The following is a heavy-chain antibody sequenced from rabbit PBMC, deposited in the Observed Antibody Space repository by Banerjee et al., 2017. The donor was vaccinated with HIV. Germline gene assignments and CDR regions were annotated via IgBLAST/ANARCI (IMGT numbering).Heavy chain of an antibody. CDR1: GFDLSSYYY. V-gene: IGHV1S45*01. CDR3: ARDLAGVVGWNLNL. CDR2: IYTGTSGST. Sequence: QEQLEESGGDLVKPEGSLTLTCTASGFDLSSYYYICWVRQAPEKGLELIACIYTGTSGSTWYANWAKGRFTISKTSSTTVTLQMTSLTAADTATYFCARDLAGVVGWNLNLWGPGTLVTVS. J-gene: IGHJ4*01. D-gene: IGHD4-1*01.